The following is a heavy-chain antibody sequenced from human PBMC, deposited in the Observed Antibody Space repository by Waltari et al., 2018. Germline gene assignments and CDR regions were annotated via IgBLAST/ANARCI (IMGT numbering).Heavy chain of an antibody. D-gene: IGHD3-16*01. CDR1: GYIFSNSG. Sequence: HLVQSGAEVKKPGASVKVSCKASGYIFSNSGITWVRKAPGQGLEWMGWIYPYNGNTKYEQNFQGRVTMTTDTSTATAYMEIRSLRSDDTAIYYCARDDVDSSNFGGFWGQGTQVTVSS. V-gene: IGHV1-18*01. J-gene: IGHJ4*02. CDR3: ARDDVDSSNFGGF. CDR2: IYPYNGNT.